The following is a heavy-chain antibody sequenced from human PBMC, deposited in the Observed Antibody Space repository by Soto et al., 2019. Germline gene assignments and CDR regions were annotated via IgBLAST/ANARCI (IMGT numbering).Heavy chain of an antibody. CDR1: GGSFSGYY. D-gene: IGHD4-17*01. CDR3: ARAGLRWVYYYYGMDV. Sequence: SETLSLTCAVYGGSFSGYYWSWIRQPPGKGLEWIGEINHSGSTNYNPSLKSRVTISVDTSKNQFSLKLSSVTAADTAVYYCARAGLRWVYYYYGMDVWGQGTTVTVSS. V-gene: IGHV4-34*01. CDR2: INHSGST. J-gene: IGHJ6*02.